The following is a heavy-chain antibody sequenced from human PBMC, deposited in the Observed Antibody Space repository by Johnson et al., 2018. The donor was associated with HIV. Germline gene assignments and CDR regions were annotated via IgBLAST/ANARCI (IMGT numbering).Heavy chain of an antibody. CDR3: ARAQLLADDAFNN. D-gene: IGHD6-6*01. CDR2: MGYDGDIT. CDR1: GFTFSSYA. V-gene: IGHV3-33*08. J-gene: IGHJ3*02. Sequence: QMLLVESGGGVVQPGRSLRLSCAASGFTFSSYAMHWVRQAPGKGLEWVAVMGYDGDITYYVDSVKGRFTISRDNAKNTLYLQLNSLRVEDTAIYYCARAQLLADDAFNNWGQGTMVTVSS.